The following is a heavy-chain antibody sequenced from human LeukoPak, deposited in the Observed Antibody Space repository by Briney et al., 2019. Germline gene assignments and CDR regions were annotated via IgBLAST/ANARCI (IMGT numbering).Heavy chain of an antibody. J-gene: IGHJ4*02. Sequence: PGGSLRLSCAASGFTFSSYGMHWVRQAPGKGLEWVAFIRYDGSNKYYADSVKGRFTISRDNAKNSVYLQMNSLRAEDTAVYYCASVVKELASRYFDYWGQGTLVTVSS. D-gene: IGHD1-26*01. CDR3: ASVVKELASRYFDY. V-gene: IGHV3-30*02. CDR2: IRYDGSNK. CDR1: GFTFSSYG.